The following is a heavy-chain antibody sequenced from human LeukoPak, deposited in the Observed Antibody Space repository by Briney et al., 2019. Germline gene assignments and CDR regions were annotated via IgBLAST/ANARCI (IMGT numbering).Heavy chain of an antibody. CDR3: ARDHRSYYDILTGSDY. D-gene: IGHD3-9*01. Sequence: GGSLRLSCAASGFTFSSYSMNWVRQAPGKGLEWVSSISSTSNYIYYADSVKGRFTISRDNAKNSLYLQTNSLRAEDTAVYYCARDHRSYYDILTGSDYWGQGTLVTVSS. V-gene: IGHV3-21*06. CDR2: ISSTSNYI. J-gene: IGHJ4*02. CDR1: GFTFSSYS.